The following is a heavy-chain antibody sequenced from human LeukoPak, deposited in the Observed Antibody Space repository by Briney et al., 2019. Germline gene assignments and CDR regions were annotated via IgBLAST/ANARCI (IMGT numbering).Heavy chain of an antibody. J-gene: IGHJ4*02. CDR1: GGSFSGYY. CDR3: ARGRYVTTRGGAAAGFLDY. Sequence: SETLSLTCAVYGGSFSGYYWSWIRQPPEKGLEWIGEINHGGSTNYNPSLKSRVTISVDTSQNQFSLRLSSVTAADTAVYYCARGRYVTTRGGAAAGFLDYWGQGTLVTVSS. CDR2: INHGGST. D-gene: IGHD6-13*01. V-gene: IGHV4-34*01.